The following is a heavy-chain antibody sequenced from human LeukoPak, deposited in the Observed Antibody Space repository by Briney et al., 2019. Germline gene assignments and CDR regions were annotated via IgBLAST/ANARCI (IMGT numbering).Heavy chain of an antibody. V-gene: IGHV1-24*01. J-gene: IGHJ4*02. CDR3: ATYCSSTSCPALDM. D-gene: IGHD2-2*01. CDR2: FDPEDGET. CDR1: GYTLTELS. Sequence: ASVKVSCKVSGYTLTELSIHWVRQAPGKGLEWMGGFDPEDGETIYAQKFQGRVTMTEDTSTDTAYMELSSLRSEDTAVYYCATYCSSTSCPALDMWGQGTLVTVSS.